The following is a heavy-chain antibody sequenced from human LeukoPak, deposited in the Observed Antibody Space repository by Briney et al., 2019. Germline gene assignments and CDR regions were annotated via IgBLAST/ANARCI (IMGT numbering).Heavy chain of an antibody. CDR3: ARDILATSIAAPYY. Sequence: PSETLSLTCTVSGGSISSYYWSWIRQPPGKGLKWIGSIYYSGSTNYNPSLKSRVTISVDTSKNQFSLKLSSVNAADTAVYCCARDILATSIAAPYYWGQGTLVTVSS. CDR1: GGSISSYY. V-gene: IGHV4-59*12. CDR2: IYYSGST. J-gene: IGHJ4*02. D-gene: IGHD6-13*01.